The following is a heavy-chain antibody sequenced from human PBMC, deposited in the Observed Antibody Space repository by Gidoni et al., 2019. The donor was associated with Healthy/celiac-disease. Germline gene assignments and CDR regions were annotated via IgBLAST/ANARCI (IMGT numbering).Heavy chain of an antibody. Sequence: QVQLQESGPGLVKPSETLSLTCTVSGGSISSYYWSWIRPPAGKGLEWIGRIFTSGSTNYNPSLKSRVTMSGDTSKNQFSLKLSSVTAADTAVYYCARAKYDSSGYYYGIFDYWGQGTLVTVSS. V-gene: IGHV4-4*07. D-gene: IGHD3-22*01. CDR3: ARAKYDSSGYYYGIFDY. CDR1: GGSISSYY. CDR2: IFTSGST. J-gene: IGHJ4*02.